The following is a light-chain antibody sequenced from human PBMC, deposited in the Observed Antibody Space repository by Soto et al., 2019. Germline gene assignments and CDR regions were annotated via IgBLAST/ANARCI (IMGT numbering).Light chain of an antibody. Sequence: DIQMTQSPATLSASVGDRVTITCRASQSISNWLAWYQQKTGKAPKLLIYKASNLESGVPSRFSGSGAGTEFTLTISSLQPDDFATYYCQQHKSFSLYTFGQGTKVEIK. J-gene: IGKJ2*01. CDR3: QQHKSFSLYT. V-gene: IGKV1-5*03. CDR1: QSISNW. CDR2: KAS.